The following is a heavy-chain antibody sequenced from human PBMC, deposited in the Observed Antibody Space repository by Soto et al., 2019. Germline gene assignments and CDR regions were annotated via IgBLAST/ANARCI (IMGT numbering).Heavy chain of an antibody. D-gene: IGHD3-16*01. V-gene: IGHV3-23*01. Sequence: PGGYPGLSCAASGFTFSSYAMSWVRQAPGKGLEWVSAISGSGGSTYYADSVKGRFTISRDNSKNTLYLQMNSLRAEDTAVYYCATNVLGSSLCHLYFQPWSQG. CDR3: ATNVLGSSLCHLYFQP. J-gene: IGHJ1*01. CDR2: ISGSGGST. CDR1: GFTFSSYA.